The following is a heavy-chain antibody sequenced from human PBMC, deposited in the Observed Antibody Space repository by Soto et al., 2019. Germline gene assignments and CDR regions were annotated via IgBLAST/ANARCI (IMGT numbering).Heavy chain of an antibody. J-gene: IGHJ4*02. CDR1: GFTFSSYA. Sequence: GGSLRLSCAASGFTFSSYAMSWVRQAPGKGLEWVSAISGSGGSTYYADSVKGRFTISRDNSKNTLYLQMNSLRAEGTAVYYCAKFLSEYDSSGTNGNYFDYWGQGTLVTVSS. V-gene: IGHV3-23*01. D-gene: IGHD3-22*01. CDR3: AKFLSEYDSSGTNGNYFDY. CDR2: ISGSGGST.